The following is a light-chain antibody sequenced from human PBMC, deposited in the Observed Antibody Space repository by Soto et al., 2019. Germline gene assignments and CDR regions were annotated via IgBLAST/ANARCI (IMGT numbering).Light chain of an antibody. V-gene: IGLV2-14*01. CDR3: CSYTTSNTRQIV. Sequence: LTQPASVSGSPGQSITISCTGTSSDVVGYNYVSWYQQHPGKAPKFMIYDVSNRPSGVSNRFSGSKSGNTASLTISGLQAEDEADYYCCSYTTSNTRQIVFGTGTMVTVL. J-gene: IGLJ1*01. CDR1: SSDVVGYNY. CDR2: DVS.